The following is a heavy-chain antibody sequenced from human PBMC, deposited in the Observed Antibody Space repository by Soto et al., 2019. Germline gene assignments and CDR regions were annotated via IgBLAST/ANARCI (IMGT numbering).Heavy chain of an antibody. D-gene: IGHD6-6*01. V-gene: IGHV4-30-2*05. CDR3: ARERPDGARLDP. Sequence: SETLSLTCAVSGVSISSGGYSWSWIRQPPGKGLEWIGYIYHSGSTYYNPSLKSRVTISVDTSKNQFSLKLSSVTAADTAVYYCARERPDGARLDPWGQGTLVTVSS. CDR1: GVSISSGGYS. J-gene: IGHJ5*02. CDR2: IYHSGST.